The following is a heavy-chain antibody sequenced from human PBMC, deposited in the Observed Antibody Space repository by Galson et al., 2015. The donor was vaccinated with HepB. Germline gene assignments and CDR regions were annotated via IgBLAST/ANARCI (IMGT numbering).Heavy chain of an antibody. Sequence: SVKVSCKASGFTFTSSAMQWVRQARGQRLEWIGWIVVGSGNTNYAQKFQERVTITRDMSTSTAYMELSSLRSEDTAVYYCAKDDRSAIAVAGTNTDYWGQGTLVTVSS. V-gene: IGHV1-58*02. D-gene: IGHD6-19*01. J-gene: IGHJ4*02. CDR3: AKDDRSAIAVAGTNTDY. CDR1: GFTFTSSA. CDR2: IVVGSGNT.